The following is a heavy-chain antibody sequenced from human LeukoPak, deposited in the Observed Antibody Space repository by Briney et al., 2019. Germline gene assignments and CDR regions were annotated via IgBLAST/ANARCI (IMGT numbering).Heavy chain of an antibody. CDR2: IKSKADGGTT. CDR1: GFIFSNTW. CDR3: AKGGEMATITSWLDY. D-gene: IGHD5-24*01. Sequence: PGGSLRLSCAASGFIFSNTWMSWVRQAPGKGLEWVGRIKSKADGGTTDYAAPVKGRFTISRDNSKNTLYLQMNSLRAEDTAVYYCAKGGEMATITSWLDYWGQGTLVTVSS. V-gene: IGHV3-15*01. J-gene: IGHJ4*02.